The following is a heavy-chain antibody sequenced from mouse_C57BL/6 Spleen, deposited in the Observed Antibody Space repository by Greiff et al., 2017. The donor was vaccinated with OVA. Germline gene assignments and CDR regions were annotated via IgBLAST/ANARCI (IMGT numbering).Heavy chain of an antibody. CDR2: INPSNGGT. D-gene: IGHD1-1*01. V-gene: IGHV1-53*01. Sequence: QVQLQQPGPELVKPGASVKLSCKASGYTFTSYWMHWVKQRPGQGLEWIGNINPSNGGTNYNEKFKSKATLTVDKSSSTAYMQLSSLTSEDSAVYYCARTGSSYDYAMDYWGQGTSVTVSS. CDR3: ARTGSSYDYAMDY. CDR1: GYTFTSYW. J-gene: IGHJ4*01.